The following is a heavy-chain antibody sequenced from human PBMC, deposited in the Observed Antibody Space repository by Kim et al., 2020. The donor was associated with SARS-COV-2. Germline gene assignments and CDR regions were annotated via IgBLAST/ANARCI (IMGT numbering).Heavy chain of an antibody. D-gene: IGHD2-2*03. CDR3: ARDGYCSSTSCSNHYYYYYGMDV. CDR2: ISYDGSNK. Sequence: GGSLRLSCAASGFTFSSYGMHWVRQAPGKGLEWVAVISYDGSNKYYADSVKGRFTLSRDNSKNTLYLQMNSLRAEDTAVYYCARDGYCSSTSCSNHYYYYYGMDVWGQGTTVTVSS. J-gene: IGHJ6*02. V-gene: IGHV3-30*03. CDR1: GFTFSSYG.